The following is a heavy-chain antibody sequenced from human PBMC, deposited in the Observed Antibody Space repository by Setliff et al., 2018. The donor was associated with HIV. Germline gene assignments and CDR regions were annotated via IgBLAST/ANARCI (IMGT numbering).Heavy chain of an antibody. J-gene: IGHJ4*02. Sequence: GGSLRLSCAASGFTFSPYCMHWVRQAPGKGLEWVAFISYDGSKKYDADFVKGRFTISRDNSKNTLYLQMNSLRAEDTAVYYCAKDPRATVATICDYWGQGTLVTVSS. CDR2: ISYDGSKK. CDR1: GFTFSPYC. CDR3: AKDPRATVATICDY. D-gene: IGHD5-12*01. V-gene: IGHV3-30*04.